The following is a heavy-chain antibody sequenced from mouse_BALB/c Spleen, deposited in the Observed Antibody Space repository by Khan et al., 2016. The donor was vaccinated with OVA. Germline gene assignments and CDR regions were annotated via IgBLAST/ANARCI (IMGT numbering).Heavy chain of an antibody. J-gene: IGHJ3*01. CDR3: ARHSYRYEFTY. D-gene: IGHD2-12*01. V-gene: IGHV2-2*01. CDR1: GFSLTTYG. Sequence: QVQLKESGPGLVQPSQSLSITCTVSGFSLTTYGIHWVRQSPGKGLEWLGVIWSGGSTDYNAPFISRLSISKDNSKSQVFFKMNSLQADDTAIYYCARHSYRYEFTYWGQGTLVTVSA. CDR2: IWSGGST.